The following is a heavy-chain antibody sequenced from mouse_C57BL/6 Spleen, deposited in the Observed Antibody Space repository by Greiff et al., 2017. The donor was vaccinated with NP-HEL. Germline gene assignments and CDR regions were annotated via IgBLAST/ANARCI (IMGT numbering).Heavy chain of an antibody. Sequence: QVQLQQPGAELVMPGASVKLSCKASGYTFTSYWMHWVKQRPGQGLEWIGEIDPSDSYTNYNQKFKGKSTLTVDKSSSTAYMQLSSLTSEDSAVYYCASGRTGTDYYAMDNWGQGTSDTVSS. CDR3: ASGRTGTDYYAMDN. V-gene: IGHV1-69*01. CDR2: IDPSDSYT. J-gene: IGHJ4*01. D-gene: IGHD4-1*01. CDR1: GYTFTSYW.